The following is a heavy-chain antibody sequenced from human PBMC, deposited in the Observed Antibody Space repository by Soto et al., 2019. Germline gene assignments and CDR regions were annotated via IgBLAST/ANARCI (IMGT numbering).Heavy chain of an antibody. CDR2: IKQDGSDK. J-gene: IGHJ6*03. CDR3: ARGKDGRRAGTYYFDMDV. CDR1: GFSFRDYW. D-gene: IGHD1-1*01. V-gene: IGHV3-7*01. Sequence: EEHLVDSGGGLVQPGGSLRLSCVASGFSFRDYWVTWVRQAPGKGLDWVANIKQDGSDKYYLDSLRGRFTISRDNTKNSVFLLMNSLRAEDTAVYYCARGKDGRRAGTYYFDMDVWGKGTTVSVSS.